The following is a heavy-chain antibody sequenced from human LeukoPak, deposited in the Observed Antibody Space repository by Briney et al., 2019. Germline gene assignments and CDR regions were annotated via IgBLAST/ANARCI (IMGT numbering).Heavy chain of an antibody. J-gene: IGHJ4*02. V-gene: IGHV1-18*01. CDR3: ARDGGYDSSGYCGY. Sequence: ASVKVSCKASGYTLTSYGISWVRQAPGQGLEWMGWISAYNGNTNYAQKLQGRVTMTTDTSTSTAYMELRSLRSDDTAVYYCARDGGYDSSGYCGYWGQGTLVTVSS. CDR2: ISAYNGNT. D-gene: IGHD3-22*01. CDR1: GYTLTSYG.